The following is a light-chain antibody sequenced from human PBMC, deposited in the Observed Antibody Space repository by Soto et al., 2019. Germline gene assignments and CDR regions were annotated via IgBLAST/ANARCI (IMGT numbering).Light chain of an antibody. J-gene: IGKJ2*01. CDR1: QFVSSRY. CDR3: QQYNAFYT. V-gene: IGKV3-20*01. Sequence: EIVLTQSPGTLSLSPGESATLLCRASQFVSSRYLAWYQQKPGQAPSLLIYGASSRATGIPARFSGSGSGTEFTLTISSLQPDDFATYYCQQYNAFYTFGQGTKVDIK. CDR2: GAS.